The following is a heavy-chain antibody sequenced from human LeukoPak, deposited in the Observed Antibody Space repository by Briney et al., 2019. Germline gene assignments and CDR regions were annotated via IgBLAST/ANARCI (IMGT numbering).Heavy chain of an antibody. Sequence: SETLSLTCTVSDDSVTTTNFYGCWIRPAPGKGLSGIGGLYYGVNTYYNPSRKSRVTISVDTSLNQFSLILTSVTAADTGVYYCARLRVQQLASSYYMDVWGKGTTVTVSS. CDR1: DDSVTTTNFY. CDR3: ARLRVQQLASSYYMDV. V-gene: IGHV4-39*01. D-gene: IGHD6-13*01. CDR2: LYYGVNT. J-gene: IGHJ6*03.